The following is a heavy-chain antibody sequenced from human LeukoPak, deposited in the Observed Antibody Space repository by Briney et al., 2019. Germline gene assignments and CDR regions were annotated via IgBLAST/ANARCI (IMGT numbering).Heavy chain of an antibody. CDR3: ARNRVRGVLGNYYYGMDV. V-gene: IGHV3-33*01. D-gene: IGHD3-10*01. CDR1: GFTFSSYG. Sequence: GGSLGLSCAASGFTFSSYGMHWVRQAPGKGLEWVAVIWYDGSNKYYADSVKGRFTISRDNSKNTLYLQMNSLRAEDTAVYYCARNRVRGVLGNYYYGMDVWGQGTTVTVSS. CDR2: IWYDGSNK. J-gene: IGHJ6*02.